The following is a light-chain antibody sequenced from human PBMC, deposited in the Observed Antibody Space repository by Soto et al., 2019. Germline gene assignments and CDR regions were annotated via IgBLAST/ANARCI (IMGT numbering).Light chain of an antibody. V-gene: IGKV1-33*01. J-gene: IGKJ2*01. CDR3: QQYDHLST. CDR1: QDIKY. Sequence: DIQMTQSPSSLSASVGDRVTITCQSSQDIKYLNWYQQKSGKAPELLIYDVSNLERGVPSRFTGSGSGTDFTLTISSLVPEDIATYYCQQYDHLSTFGQGTKLEI. CDR2: DVS.